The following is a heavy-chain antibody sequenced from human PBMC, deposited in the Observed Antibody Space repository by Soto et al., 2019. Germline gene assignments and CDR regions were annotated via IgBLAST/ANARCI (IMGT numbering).Heavy chain of an antibody. V-gene: IGHV3-15*01. CDR2: IKNKGDGGAI. J-gene: IGHJ4*02. D-gene: IGHD3-10*01. Sequence: GSLRLSCAASGFTFNTAWMSWVRQAPGKGLEWVGRIKNKGDGGAIDYVAPVKGRFTISRDDSKNTLYLEMNNLKAEDTAVYYCTAYLIGTYYSPYDYWGQGILVTVSS. CDR3: TAYLIGTYYSPYDY. CDR1: GFTFNTAW.